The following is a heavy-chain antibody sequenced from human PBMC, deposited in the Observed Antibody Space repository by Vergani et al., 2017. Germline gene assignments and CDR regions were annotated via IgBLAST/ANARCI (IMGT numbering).Heavy chain of an antibody. CDR2: ISSSGSTI. Sequence: VQILQSGGGVVQPGGSLRLSCTLSGFTLNTYGIHWVRQAPGKGLEWVSYISSSGSTIYYADSVKGRFTISRDNAKNSLYLQMNSLRAEDTAVYYCARKHISNYYDSSGYYYMGYYYGMDVWGQGTTVTVSS. V-gene: IGHV3-48*04. CDR3: ARKHISNYYDSSGYYYMGYYYGMDV. J-gene: IGHJ6*02. CDR1: GFTLNTYG. D-gene: IGHD3-22*01.